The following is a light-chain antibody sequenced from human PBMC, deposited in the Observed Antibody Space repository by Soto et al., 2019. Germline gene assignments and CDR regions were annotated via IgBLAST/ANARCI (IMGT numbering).Light chain of an antibody. J-gene: IGLJ3*02. Sequence: QSVLTQPPAASGSPGQSVTISCTGTSSDVGGYNYVSWYQQYPGKAPQLIIYEVTKRPSGVPDRFSGSKSGNTASLTVSGLQAEDEADYYCSSFVAGNNYWVFGGGTKVTVL. V-gene: IGLV2-8*01. CDR3: SSFVAGNNYWV. CDR2: EVT. CDR1: SSDVGGYNY.